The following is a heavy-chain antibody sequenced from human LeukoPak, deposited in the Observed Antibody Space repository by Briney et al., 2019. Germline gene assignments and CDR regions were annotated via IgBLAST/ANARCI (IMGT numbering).Heavy chain of an antibody. CDR3: ARSGLYSSSWYGIGY. J-gene: IGHJ4*02. CDR2: INPSGGST. V-gene: IGHV1-46*01. CDR1: GYTFTSYY. D-gene: IGHD6-13*01. Sequence: ASVTVSCTASGYTFTSYYMHWVRQAPGQGLEWMGIINPSGGSTSYAQKFQGRVTMTRDMSTSTVYMELSSLRSEDTAVYYCARSGLYSSSWYGIGYWGQGTLVTVSS.